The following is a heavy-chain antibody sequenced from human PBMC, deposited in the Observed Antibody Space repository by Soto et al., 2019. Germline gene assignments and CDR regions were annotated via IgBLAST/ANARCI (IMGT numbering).Heavy chain of an antibody. V-gene: IGHV1-18*01. CDR2: ISGNNGNT. Sequence: QVQLVQSGAEVKKPGASVKVSCKASGYILSSYDISWVRQAPGQGLEWMGWISGNNGNTNYAQKFQGRVTMTTDTFTSTAYMELRSLRSDDTAVYYCSRFLEMGWFDPWGQGTLVTVAS. D-gene: IGHD1-1*01. J-gene: IGHJ5*02. CDR1: GYILSSYD. CDR3: SRFLEMGWFDP.